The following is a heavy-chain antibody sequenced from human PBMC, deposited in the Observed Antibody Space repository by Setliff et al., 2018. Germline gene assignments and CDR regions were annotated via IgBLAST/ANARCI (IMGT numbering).Heavy chain of an antibody. CDR2: INHSGST. Sequence: PSETLSLTCAVYGGSFSTYYWIWIRQPPGKGLEWIGEINHSGSTYYNPSLKSRVTISVDTSKNQFSLKLSSVTAADTAVYYCADVDRGYDSSAYWGAFDIWGQGTMVTVSS. CDR3: ADVDRGYDSSAYWGAFDI. CDR1: GGSFSTYY. V-gene: IGHV4-34*01. J-gene: IGHJ3*02. D-gene: IGHD3-22*01.